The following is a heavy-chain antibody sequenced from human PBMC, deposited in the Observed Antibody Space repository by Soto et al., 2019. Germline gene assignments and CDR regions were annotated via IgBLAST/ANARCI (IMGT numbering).Heavy chain of an antibody. CDR1: GFIFSSYA. Sequence: GGSLRLSCAASGFIFSSYAMSWVRQAPGKGLEWVSAMSGSGGSTYYADSVKGRFTISRDNSKNTLYLLMNSLRAEDTAVYYCAKERVWVAGTDAFDIWGQGTMVTVSS. CDR2: MSGSGGST. J-gene: IGHJ3*02. D-gene: IGHD6-19*01. CDR3: AKERVWVAGTDAFDI. V-gene: IGHV3-23*01.